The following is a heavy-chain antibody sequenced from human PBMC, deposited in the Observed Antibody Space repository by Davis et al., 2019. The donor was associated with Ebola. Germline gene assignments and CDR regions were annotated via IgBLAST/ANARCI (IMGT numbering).Heavy chain of an antibody. V-gene: IGHV3-33*01. Sequence: GESLKISCAASGFTLSGYDMNWVRQAPGKGLQWVAVIWDDGSNKYYADSVKGRFTISRDNAKSSLYLQLNSLTAEDTAVYYCARGQLMDYGDYLDYWGQGTLVTVSS. D-gene: IGHD4-17*01. CDR2: IWDDGSNK. CDR1: GFTLSGYD. J-gene: IGHJ4*02. CDR3: ARGQLMDYGDYLDY.